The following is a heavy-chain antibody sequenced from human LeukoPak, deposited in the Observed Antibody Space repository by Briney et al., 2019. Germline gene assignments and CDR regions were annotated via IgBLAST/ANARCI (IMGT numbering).Heavy chain of an antibody. J-gene: IGHJ6*02. CDR1: GGSISGYY. CDR3: ARQGYCSGGSCYYYYGMDV. CDR2: IYYSGST. D-gene: IGHD2-15*01. V-gene: IGHV4-59*08. Sequence: PSETLSLTCTVSGGSISGYYWSWIRQPPGKGLEWIGYIYYSGSTNYNPSLKSRVTISVDTSKNQFSLKLSSVTAADTAVYYCARQGYCSGGSCYYYYGMDVWGQGTTVTVSS.